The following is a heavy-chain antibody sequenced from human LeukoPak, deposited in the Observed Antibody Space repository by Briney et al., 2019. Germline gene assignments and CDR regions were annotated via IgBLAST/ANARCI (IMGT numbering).Heavy chain of an antibody. D-gene: IGHD4-11*01. CDR3: ARATYSNYVHQYYYYMDV. CDR1: GYSISSGYY. V-gene: IGHV4-38-2*02. Sequence: SETLSLTCTVSGYSISSGYYWGWIRQPPEKGLEWIGSIYHSGSTYYNPSLKTQVTISVDTSKNQFSLKLSSVTAADTAVYYCARATYSNYVHQYYYYMDVWGKGTTVTVSS. J-gene: IGHJ6*03. CDR2: IYHSGST.